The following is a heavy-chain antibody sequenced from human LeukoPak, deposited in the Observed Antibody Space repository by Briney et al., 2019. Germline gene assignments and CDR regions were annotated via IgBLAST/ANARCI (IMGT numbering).Heavy chain of an antibody. Sequence: ASVKVSCKASGYTFTSYGISWVRQAPGQGLEWMGWISAYNGNTNYAQKLQGRVTMTTDTSTSTAYMELRSLRSDDTAVYYCARGPHYYDSSGYYLTLDYWGQGTLVTVSS. V-gene: IGHV1-18*01. CDR1: GYTFTSYG. CDR3: ARGPHYYDSSGYYLTLDY. CDR2: ISAYNGNT. J-gene: IGHJ4*02. D-gene: IGHD3-22*01.